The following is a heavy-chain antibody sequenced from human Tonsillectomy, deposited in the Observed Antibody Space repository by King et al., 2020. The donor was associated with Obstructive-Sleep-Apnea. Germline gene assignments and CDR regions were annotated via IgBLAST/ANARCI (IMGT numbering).Heavy chain of an antibody. CDR3: ARDGVTMVRGVILENAFDI. D-gene: IGHD3-10*01. V-gene: IGHV4-31*03. CDR2: IYYSGST. Sequence: VQLQESGPGLVKPSQTLSLTCTVSGGSISSGGYYWSWIRQHPGKGLEWIGYIYYSGSTYYNPSLKSRVTISVDTSKNQFSLKLSSVTAADTAVYYCARDGVTMVRGVILENAFDIWGQGTMVTVSS. J-gene: IGHJ3*02. CDR1: GGSISSGGYY.